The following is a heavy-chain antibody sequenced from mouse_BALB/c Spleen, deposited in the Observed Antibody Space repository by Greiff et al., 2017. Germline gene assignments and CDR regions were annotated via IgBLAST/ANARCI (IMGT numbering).Heavy chain of an antibody. J-gene: IGHJ2*01. Sequence: EVKLMESGGGLVKPGGSLKLSCAASGFAFSSYDMSWVRQTPEKRLEWVAYISSGGGSTYYPDTVKGRFTISRDNAKNTLYLQMSSLKSEDTAMYYCARHYYGPDYWGQGTTLTVSS. CDR3: ARHYYGPDY. CDR2: ISSGGGST. V-gene: IGHV5-12-1*01. D-gene: IGHD1-2*01. CDR1: GFAFSSYD.